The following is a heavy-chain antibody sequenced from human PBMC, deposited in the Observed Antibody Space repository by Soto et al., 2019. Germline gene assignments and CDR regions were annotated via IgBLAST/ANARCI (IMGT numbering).Heavy chain of an antibody. Sequence: GGSLRLSCAASGFTFSSYAMHWVRQAPGKGLEWVAVISYDGSNKYYADSVKGRFTISRDNSKNTLYLQMNSLRAEDTAVYYCAKIDGYGYLTYWGQGTLVTVSS. V-gene: IGHV3-30-3*01. CDR1: GFTFSSYA. J-gene: IGHJ4*02. D-gene: IGHD5-18*01. CDR3: AKIDGYGYLTY. CDR2: ISYDGSNK.